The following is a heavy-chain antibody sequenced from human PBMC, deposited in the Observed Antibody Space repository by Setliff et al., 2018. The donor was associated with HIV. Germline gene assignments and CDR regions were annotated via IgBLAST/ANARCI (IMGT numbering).Heavy chain of an antibody. J-gene: IGHJ6*02. CDR2: IYYSGST. CDR3: ARSRTSSGYYGVTGYGMDV. Sequence: PSETLSLTCTVSGGSISGHYWSWIRQPPGKGLEWIGYIYYSGSTNYNPSLKSRVTISVATSKNQFSLKLNSVTTADTAVYYCARSRTSSGYYGVTGYGMDVWGQGTTVTVSS. V-gene: IGHV4-59*11. CDR1: GGSISGHY. D-gene: IGHD3-22*01.